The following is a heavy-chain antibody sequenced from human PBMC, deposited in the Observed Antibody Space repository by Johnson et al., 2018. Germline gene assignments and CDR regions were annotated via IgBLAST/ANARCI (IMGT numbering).Heavy chain of an antibody. CDR3: ARESIGRSGLYPGDALDF. V-gene: IGHV1-3*04. CDR2: INSGKGNT. Sequence: QVQLVQSGAEVKRPGASVTVSCRTSGYAFTSNFINWVRQAPGQSLEWMGRINSGKGNTRYSQKFEDRVTITRDTSANTVHMEIYSLRYEDTAIYYCARESIGRSGLYPGDALDFWGQGTLVTVSA. D-gene: IGHD3-22*01. J-gene: IGHJ3*01. CDR1: GYAFTSNF.